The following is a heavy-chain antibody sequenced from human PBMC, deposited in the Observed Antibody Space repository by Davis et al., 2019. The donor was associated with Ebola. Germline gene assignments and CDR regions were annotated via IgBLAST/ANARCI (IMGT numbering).Heavy chain of an antibody. J-gene: IGHJ4*02. CDR2: IIPILGIA. CDR1: GGTFSSYA. V-gene: IGHV1-69*04. Sequence: SVKVSCKASGGTFSSYAISWVRQAPGQGLEWMGRIIPILGIANYAQKFQGRVTITADKSTSTAYMELSSLRSEDTAVYYCARSPGRIFGVDFDYWGQGTLVTVSS. D-gene: IGHD3-3*01. CDR3: ARSPGRIFGVDFDY.